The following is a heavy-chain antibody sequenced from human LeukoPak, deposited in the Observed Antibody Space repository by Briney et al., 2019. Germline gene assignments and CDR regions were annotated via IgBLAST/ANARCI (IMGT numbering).Heavy chain of an antibody. CDR2: IYHSGST. Sequence: KTSQTLSLTCIVSGGSINSGNDYWSWIRQPPGKGLEWIGYIYHSGSTYYNPSLKTRITMSVDTANSLFSLKLSSVTAADTAVYYCASERIVTTGPRYYYYGMDVWGQGTTVTVSS. CDR3: ASERIVTTGPRYYYYGMDV. D-gene: IGHD4-17*01. J-gene: IGHJ6*02. V-gene: IGHV4-30-4*01. CDR1: GGSINSGNDY.